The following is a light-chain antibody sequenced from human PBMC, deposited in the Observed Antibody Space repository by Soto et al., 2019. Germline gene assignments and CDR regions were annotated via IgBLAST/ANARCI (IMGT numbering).Light chain of an antibody. CDR1: SGDIGGYNY. Sequence: QSALTQPASVSGSPGQSITISCTGTSGDIGGYNYVSWYQQHPGKAPKLLISEVTNRPSGVSNRFSGSKSGNTASLTISGLQAEDEADYYCSSYTTNITPVVFGGGTQRPS. J-gene: IGLJ2*01. CDR3: SSYTTNITPVV. V-gene: IGLV2-14*01. CDR2: EVT.